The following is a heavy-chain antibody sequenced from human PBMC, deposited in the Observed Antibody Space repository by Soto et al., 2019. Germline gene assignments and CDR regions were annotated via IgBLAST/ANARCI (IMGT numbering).Heavy chain of an antibody. V-gene: IGHV1-69*01. D-gene: IGHD2-2*01. Sequence: QVQLVQSGAEVKKPGSSVKVSCNASGGTFSSYAISWVRQAPGQGLEWMGGIIPISGTANYAQKFHGRVTNTADESTSTPYMELSSLRYEDTAVYYCARSQGSSTSLEIYFYYYYRMAVWGQGTTVTASS. CDR3: ARSQGSSTSLEIYFYYYYRMAV. CDR2: IIPISGTA. J-gene: IGHJ6*02. CDR1: GGTFSSYA.